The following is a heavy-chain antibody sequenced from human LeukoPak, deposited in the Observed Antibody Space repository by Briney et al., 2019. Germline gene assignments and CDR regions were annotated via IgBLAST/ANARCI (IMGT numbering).Heavy chain of an antibody. CDR3: ARGLGYYGSGSYYYYYYGMDV. Sequence: SETLSLTCTVSGGSISSYYWSWIRQPAGKGLEWIGRICTSGSTNYNPSLKSRVTMSVDTSKNQFSLKLSSVTAADTAVYYCARGLGYYGSGSYYYYYYGMDVWGQGTTVTVSS. CDR1: GGSISSYY. CDR2: ICTSGST. D-gene: IGHD3-10*01. V-gene: IGHV4-4*07. J-gene: IGHJ6*02.